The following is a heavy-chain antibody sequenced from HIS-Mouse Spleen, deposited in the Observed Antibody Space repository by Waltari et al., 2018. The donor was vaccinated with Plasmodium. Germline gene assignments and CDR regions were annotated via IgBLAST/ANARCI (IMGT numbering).Heavy chain of an antibody. CDR3: ASLPRVEEVTTPFYYYYYGMDV. J-gene: IGHJ6*02. CDR2: IDYSGST. CDR1: GGSISSSSYY. V-gene: IGHV4-39*01. Sequence: QLQLQESGPGLVKPSETLSLTCTVSGGSISSSSYYWCCIRQTPGQGLEWNGSIDYSGSTHYNPAVKGRVTISVDTSKNQFSLKMSCVTAADTAVYYGASLPRVEEVTTPFYYYYYGMDVWGQGTTVTVSS. D-gene: IGHD4-4*01.